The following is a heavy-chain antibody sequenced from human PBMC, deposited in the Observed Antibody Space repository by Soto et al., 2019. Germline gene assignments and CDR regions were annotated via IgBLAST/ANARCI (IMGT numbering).Heavy chain of an antibody. CDR1: GFTLGSSG. D-gene: IGHD3-3*01. V-gene: IGHV3-30*02. CDR2: IKQDGSNK. Sequence: PXGSLGLTCRASGFTLGSSGISWVRQAPGKGLEWVANIKQDGSNKYYADSVKGRFTISRDNSKNTLYLQMNSLRAEDTAVYYCAKDADYDFWRDKWFDTWGQGTLVTVSS. CDR3: AKDADYDFWRDKWFDT. J-gene: IGHJ5*02.